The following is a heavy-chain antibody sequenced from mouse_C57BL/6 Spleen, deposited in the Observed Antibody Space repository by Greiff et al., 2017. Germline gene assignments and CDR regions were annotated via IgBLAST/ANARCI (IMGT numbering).Heavy chain of an antibody. CDR2: INYDGSST. V-gene: IGHV5-16*01. J-gene: IGHJ4*01. Sequence: EVKLMESEGGLVQPGSSMKLSCTASGFTFSDYYMAWVRQVPEKGLEWVANINYDGSSTYYLDSLKSRFIISRDNAKNILYLQMSSLKSEDTATYYCARDGGNPYYYAMDYWGQGTSVTVSS. CDR3: ARDGGNPYYYAMDY. D-gene: IGHD2-1*01. CDR1: GFTFSDYY.